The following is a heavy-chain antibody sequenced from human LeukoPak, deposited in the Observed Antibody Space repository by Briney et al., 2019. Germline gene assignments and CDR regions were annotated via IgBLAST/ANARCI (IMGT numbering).Heavy chain of an antibody. J-gene: IGHJ4*02. CDR3: ARGDLIVATIWPFDY. D-gene: IGHD5-12*01. CDR2: IRYDGSNK. CDR1: GFTFSSYG. Sequence: GGSLRLSCAASGFTFSSYGMHWVRQAPGKGLEWVAFIRYDGSNKYYADSVKGRFTISRDNSKNTLYLQMNSLRAEDTAVYYCARGDLIVATIWPFDYWGQGTLVTVSS. V-gene: IGHV3-30*02.